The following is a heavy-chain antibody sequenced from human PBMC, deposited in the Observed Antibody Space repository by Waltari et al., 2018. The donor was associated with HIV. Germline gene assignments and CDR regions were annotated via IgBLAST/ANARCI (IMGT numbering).Heavy chain of an antibody. V-gene: IGHV3-7*01. D-gene: IGHD6-6*01. CDR3: ATRPARSSPPVDY. Sequence: EVQLVESGGGLVQPGGSLRLSCAASGFTFSSYWMSWVRQAPGKGLEWVANIKQDGSEKYYVDSVKGRFTISRDNAKNSLYLQMNSLRAEDTAVYYCATRPARSSPPVDYWGQGTLVTVSS. CDR1: GFTFSSYW. CDR2: IKQDGSEK. J-gene: IGHJ4*02.